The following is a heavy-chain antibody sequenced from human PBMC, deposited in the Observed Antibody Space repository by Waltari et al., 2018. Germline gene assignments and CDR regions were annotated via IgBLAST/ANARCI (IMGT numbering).Heavy chain of an antibody. CDR2: ISPIFGTA. CDR1: GGTFSSYA. Sequence: QVQLVQSGAEVKKPGSSVKVSCKASGGTFSSYAISWVRQAPGQGLEWMGGISPIFGTANYAQKFQGRVTITADESTSTAYMELSSLRSEDTAVYYCAREAYSSSSGPYGMDVWGQGPRSPSP. V-gene: IGHV1-69*13. D-gene: IGHD6-6*01. J-gene: IGHJ6*02. CDR3: AREAYSSSSGPYGMDV.